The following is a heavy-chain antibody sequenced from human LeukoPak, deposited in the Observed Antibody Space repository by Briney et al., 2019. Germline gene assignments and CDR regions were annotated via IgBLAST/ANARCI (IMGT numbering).Heavy chain of an antibody. CDR1: GFTVSSNY. Sequence: GGSLRLSCAATGFTVSSNYMSWVRQAPGKGLEWVSVIYSGGSTYYADSVKGRFTISRDNSKNTLYLQMNSLRAEDTAVYYCARGRYSYGYDYWGQGTLVTVSS. CDR3: ARGRYSYGYDY. V-gene: IGHV3-66*01. J-gene: IGHJ4*02. CDR2: IYSGGST. D-gene: IGHD5-18*01.